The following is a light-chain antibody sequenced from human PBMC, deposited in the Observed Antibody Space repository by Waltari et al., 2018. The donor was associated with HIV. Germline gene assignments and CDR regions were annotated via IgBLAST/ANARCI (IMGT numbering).Light chain of an antibody. Sequence: QSALTQPPSASGSPGQSVPISCTGTGSDVGPYNYVSWYQQHPGKAPKVLIYEVSKRPSGVPDRFSGSKSDNTASLTVSGLQADDEADYYCSSYAGTNNWVFGGGTKLTVL. CDR1: GSDVGPYNY. CDR2: EVS. V-gene: IGLV2-8*01. CDR3: SSYAGTNNWV. J-gene: IGLJ3*02.